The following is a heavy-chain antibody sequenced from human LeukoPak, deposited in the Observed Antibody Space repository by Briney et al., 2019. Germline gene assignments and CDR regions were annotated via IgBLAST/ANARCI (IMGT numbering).Heavy chain of an antibody. D-gene: IGHD3-22*01. CDR1: GYTFTGYY. CDR3: ARDQGYYDSSGYSY. J-gene: IGHJ4*02. V-gene: IGHV1-2*02. Sequence: ASVTVSCMASGYTFTGYYMHWVRQAPGQGLEWMGWINPNSGGTNYAQKFQGRVTITRDTSISTAYMELSRLRSDDTAVYYCARDQGYYDSSGYSYWGQGTLVTVSS. CDR2: INPNSGGT.